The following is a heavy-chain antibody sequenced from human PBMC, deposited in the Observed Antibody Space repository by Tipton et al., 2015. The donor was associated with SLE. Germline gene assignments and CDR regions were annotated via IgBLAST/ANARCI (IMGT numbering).Heavy chain of an antibody. CDR2: IRYDGSNK. V-gene: IGHV3-30*02. D-gene: IGHD3-10*01. CDR3: ARDGGDAFDI. CDR1: GFTFSSYG. Sequence: SLRLSCAASGFTFSSYGMHWVRQAPGKGLGWVAFIRYDGSNKYYADSVKGRFTISRDNSKNTLYLQMNSLRAEDTAVYYCARDGGDAFDIWGQGTMVTVSS. J-gene: IGHJ3*02.